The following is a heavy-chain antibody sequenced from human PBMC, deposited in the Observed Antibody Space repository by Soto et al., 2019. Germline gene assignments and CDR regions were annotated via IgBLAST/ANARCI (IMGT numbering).Heavy chain of an antibody. D-gene: IGHD6-6*01. CDR2: IDPSDSYS. J-gene: IGHJ4*02. CDR1: GYSFTSYW. Sequence: GESLKISCKGSGYSFTSYWISWVRQMPGKGLEWMGRIDPSDSYSKYSPSFQGHVTISADKSISTAYLQWSSLKASDTAMYYCARHMLSDYSSSPYDYWGQGTLVTVSS. V-gene: IGHV5-10-1*01. CDR3: ARHMLSDYSSSPYDY.